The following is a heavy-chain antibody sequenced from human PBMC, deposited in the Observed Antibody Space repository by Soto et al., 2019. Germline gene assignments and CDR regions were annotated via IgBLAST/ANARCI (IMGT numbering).Heavy chain of an antibody. CDR2: TFYKSKWHH. CDR3: ARDLHWAFDF. J-gene: IGHJ4*02. D-gene: IGHD7-27*01. V-gene: IGHV6-1*01. CDR1: GDSVSNNIAA. Sequence: SQTLSLTCAISGDSVSNNIAAWNWIRQSPSGGLEWLGRTFYKSKWHHDYAISVQSRITINPDTSKNQFSLQLNSVTPEDTAIYFCARDLHWAFDFWGQGTLVTVSS.